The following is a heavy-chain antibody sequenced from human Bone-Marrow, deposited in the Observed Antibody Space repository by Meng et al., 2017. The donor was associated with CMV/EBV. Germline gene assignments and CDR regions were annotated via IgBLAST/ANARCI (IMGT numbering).Heavy chain of an antibody. CDR1: GYNFTAYY. J-gene: IGHJ4*01. CDR3: AKDPAPGTRVHD. D-gene: IGHD1-1*01. V-gene: IGHV1-2*02. CDR2: INPHSGGT. Sequence: ASVKDSCKASGYNFTAYYMHWVRQAPGQGLERMGWINPHSGGTNYAQKLQGRVTMTRDTSNSTAYMELSRLRPYDKAVYYWAKDPAPGTRVHDLGQGTLVTVSS.